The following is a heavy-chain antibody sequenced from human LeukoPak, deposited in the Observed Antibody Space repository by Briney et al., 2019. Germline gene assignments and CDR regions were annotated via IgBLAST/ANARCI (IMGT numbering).Heavy chain of an antibody. CDR2: IYYSGST. Sequence: SETLSLTCTVSGGSISSYYWSWIRQPPGKGLEWIGYIYYSGSTNYNPSLKSRVTISVDTSKNEISLKLSSVTAADTAVYYCARHEQPTYYFDYWGQGTLVTVSS. CDR1: GGSISSYY. V-gene: IGHV4-59*08. J-gene: IGHJ4*02. D-gene: IGHD1/OR15-1a*01. CDR3: ARHEQPTYYFDY.